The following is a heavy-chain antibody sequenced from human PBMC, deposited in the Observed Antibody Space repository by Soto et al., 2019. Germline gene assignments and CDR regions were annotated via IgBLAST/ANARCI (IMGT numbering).Heavy chain of an antibody. CDR3: ARGSKGFDY. CDR1: GFTFSNYA. CDR2: LTSGGDNT. V-gene: IGHV3-23*01. Sequence: EVQLLESGGGFVQPGGPLRLSCAASGFTFSNYAMTWVRQAPGKGLEWVSALTSGGDNTYYADSVKGRFTISRDNFKNTLYLQMNSLRDEDTAIYYCARGSKGFDYWGQGTLVTVSS. J-gene: IGHJ4*02. D-gene: IGHD2-2*01.